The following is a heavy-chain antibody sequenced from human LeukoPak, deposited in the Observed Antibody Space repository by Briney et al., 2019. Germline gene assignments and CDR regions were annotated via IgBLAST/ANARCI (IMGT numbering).Heavy chain of an antibody. D-gene: IGHD3-10*01. V-gene: IGHV3-21*06. Sequence: GGSLRLSCAASGFIFSSYSMNWVRQAPGKGLEWDSSISSSSSNIYYADSVKGRFTISRDNAKNSLYLQMNSLRAEDTAVYYCARDEDYYGSGRPFDYWGQGTLVTVSS. CDR2: ISSSSSNI. CDR3: ARDEDYYGSGRPFDY. J-gene: IGHJ4*02. CDR1: GFIFSSYS.